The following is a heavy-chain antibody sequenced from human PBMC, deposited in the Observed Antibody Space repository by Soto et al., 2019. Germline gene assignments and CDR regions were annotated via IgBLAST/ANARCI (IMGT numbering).Heavy chain of an antibody. Sequence: SVDVSFKASGGTFSIYASILLLQSPGQGLELMGGIIPIFVTANYAQKFQGRVTITADESTSTAYMELSSLRSEDTAVYYCARARGYRSGLNYFEYCGKGHLVSVS. CDR2: IIPIFVTA. J-gene: IGHJ4*02. CDR1: GGTFSIYA. D-gene: IGHD5-18*01. CDR3: ARARGYRSGLNYFEY. V-gene: IGHV1-69*13.